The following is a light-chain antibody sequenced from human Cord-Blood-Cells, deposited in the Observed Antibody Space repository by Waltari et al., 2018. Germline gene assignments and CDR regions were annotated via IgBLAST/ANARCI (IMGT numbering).Light chain of an antibody. Sequence: EIVLTQSPGTLSLSPGERATLSCRASQRVSSSYLAWYQQKPGQAPRLLIYGASSRATGIPDRFSGSGSGTDFTHTISRLEPEDFAVYYCQQYGSSYTFGQGTKLEIK. CDR1: QRVSSSY. V-gene: IGKV3-20*01. J-gene: IGKJ2*01. CDR2: GAS. CDR3: QQYGSSYT.